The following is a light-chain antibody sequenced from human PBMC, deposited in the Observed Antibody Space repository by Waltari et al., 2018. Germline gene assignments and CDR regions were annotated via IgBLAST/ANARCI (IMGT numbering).Light chain of an antibody. CDR2: DVN. J-gene: IGLJ3*02. Sequence: QSALTQTAPVSGSPGQSITISCSGTSSDIGKYNLVSWYQQHPGKAPTLIIYDVNKRPSGVSNRFSGSKSGNTAFLTISGLQTADEADYYCCSYVGSAISVFGGGTKLTVL. CDR3: CSYVGSAISV. V-gene: IGLV2-23*02. CDR1: SSDIGKYNL.